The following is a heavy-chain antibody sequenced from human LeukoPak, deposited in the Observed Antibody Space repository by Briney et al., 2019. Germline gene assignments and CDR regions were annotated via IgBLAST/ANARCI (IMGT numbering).Heavy chain of an antibody. D-gene: IGHD3-10*01. CDR2: ISASNGNT. CDR3: ARDVGYYGSGDLDL. CDR1: GYTFISYG. Sequence: ASVKVSCKASGYTFISYGISWVRQAPGQGLEWMGWISASNGNTKYAQKVQGRVTMTTDTSTSTAYMELRSLKSDDTAVYYCARDVGYYGSGDLDLWGQGTLVIVSS. J-gene: IGHJ5*02. V-gene: IGHV1-18*01.